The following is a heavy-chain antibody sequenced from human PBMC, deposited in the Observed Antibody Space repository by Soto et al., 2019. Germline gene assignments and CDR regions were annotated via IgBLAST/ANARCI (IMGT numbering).Heavy chain of an antibody. J-gene: IGHJ4*02. D-gene: IGHD6-6*01. V-gene: IGHV1-18*01. CDR3: ARGRDGDY. CDR2: ISAHNGNT. Sequence: QVHLVQSGAEVKKPGASVKVSCKGSGYAFTTYGITWVRQAPGQGLEWMGWISAHNGNTNYAQKLQGRVTVTRDTSTSTAYMEVRSLRSGATAVYYCARGRDGDYWGQGALVTVSS. CDR1: GYAFTTYG.